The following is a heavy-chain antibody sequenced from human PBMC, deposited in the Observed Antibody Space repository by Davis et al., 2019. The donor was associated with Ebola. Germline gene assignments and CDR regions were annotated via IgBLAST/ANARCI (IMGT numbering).Heavy chain of an antibody. Sequence: GESLKISCAASGFTFSSYGMHWVRQAPGKGLEWVAIIWFDGSNKLYADPVKGRFTISRDNSKNTLYLQMNSLRAEDTAVYYCAKGHYQPTAGYYYGMDVWGQGTTVTVSS. V-gene: IGHV3-30*02. CDR3: AKGHYQPTAGYYYGMDV. CDR2: IWFDGSNK. CDR1: GFTFSSYG. J-gene: IGHJ6*02. D-gene: IGHD2-2*01.